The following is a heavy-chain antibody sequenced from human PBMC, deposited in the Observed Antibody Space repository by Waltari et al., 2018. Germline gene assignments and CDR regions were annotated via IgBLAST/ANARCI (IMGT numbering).Heavy chain of an antibody. CDR1: GSIFSNYW. CDR2: ISEDGSVA. V-gene: IGHV3-74*01. CDR3: ARHLHY. Sequence: EEQLVESGGGLVQPGGSLRLSCVASGSIFSNYWMHWVRQVPGKGLVWVSRISEDGSVANYADSVQGRFTVSRVNARNTLYLQMDSLRVEDTAVYYCARHLHYWGQGTLVTVSS. J-gene: IGHJ4*02.